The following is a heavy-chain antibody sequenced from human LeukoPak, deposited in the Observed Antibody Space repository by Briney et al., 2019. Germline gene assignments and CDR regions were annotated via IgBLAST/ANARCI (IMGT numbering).Heavy chain of an antibody. CDR3: ATLAYRNALDI. V-gene: IGHV4-59*12. CDR1: GASISDYY. Sequence: SETLSLTCTVSGASISDYYWSWIRQPPGKGLEWFGYIYYTGSTKYNPSLKSRVTISVDTSKNQFSLKLRSVTAADTAVYYCATLAYRNALDIWGQGTMVSVSS. J-gene: IGHJ3*02. CDR2: IYYTGST. D-gene: IGHD2-2*01.